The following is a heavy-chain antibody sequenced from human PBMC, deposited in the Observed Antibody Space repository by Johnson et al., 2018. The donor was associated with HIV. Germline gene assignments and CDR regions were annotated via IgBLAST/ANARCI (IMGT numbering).Heavy chain of an antibody. J-gene: IGHJ3*02. V-gene: IGHV3-74*01. D-gene: IGHD3-10*01. Sequence: MQLVESGGGSVQPGGSLRLSCAASGFTFSSYWMHWVRQAPGKGLMWVSNIKTDGSNTNYADSVKGRFTISRDNAKNTVYLQMDSLRDEDMAVYYCARGALGSFDIWGQGTIVTVSA. CDR3: ARGALGSFDI. CDR2: IKTDGSNT. CDR1: GFTFSSYW.